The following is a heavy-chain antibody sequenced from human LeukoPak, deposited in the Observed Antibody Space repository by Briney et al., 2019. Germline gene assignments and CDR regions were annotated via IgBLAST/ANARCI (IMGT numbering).Heavy chain of an antibody. CDR3: ARGSHYYDSSGYYPYWYFDL. CDR2: INPSGGST. V-gene: IGHV1-46*01. Sequence: ASVKVSCKASGYTFTSYYMHSVRQAPGQGLEWMGIINPSGGSTSYAQKFQGRVTMTRDTSTGTVYMELSSLRSEDTAVYYCARGSHYYDSSGYYPYWYFDLWGRGTLVTVSS. CDR1: GYTFTSYY. D-gene: IGHD3-22*01. J-gene: IGHJ2*01.